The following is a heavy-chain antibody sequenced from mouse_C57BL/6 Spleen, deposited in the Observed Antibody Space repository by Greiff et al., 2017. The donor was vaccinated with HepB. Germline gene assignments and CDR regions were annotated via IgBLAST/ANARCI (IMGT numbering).Heavy chain of an antibody. CDR3: ARDGDYEGAMDY. J-gene: IGHJ4*01. CDR1: GFTFSSYA. D-gene: IGHD2-13*01. Sequence: EVKLMESGGGLVKPGGSLKLSCAASGFTFSSYAMSWVRQTPEKRLEWVATISDGGSYTYYPDNVKGRFTISRDNAKNHLYLQMSHLKSEDTAMYYCARDGDYEGAMDYWGQGTSVTVSS. CDR2: ISDGGSYT. V-gene: IGHV5-4*01.